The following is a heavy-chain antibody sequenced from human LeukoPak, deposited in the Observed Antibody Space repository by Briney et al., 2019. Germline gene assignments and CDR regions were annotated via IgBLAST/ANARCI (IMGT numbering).Heavy chain of an antibody. CDR1: GYTFTSYY. V-gene: IGHV1-46*01. J-gene: IGHJ5*02. CDR2: INPSGGST. CDR3: ARGGVVPAAMRAAWFDP. D-gene: IGHD2-2*01. Sequence: ASVKVSCKASGYTFTSYYMHWVRQAPGQGLEWMGIINPSGGSTSYAQKFQGRVTMTRGMSTSTVYMELSSLRSEDTAVYYCARGGVVPAAMRAAWFDPWGQGTLVTVSS.